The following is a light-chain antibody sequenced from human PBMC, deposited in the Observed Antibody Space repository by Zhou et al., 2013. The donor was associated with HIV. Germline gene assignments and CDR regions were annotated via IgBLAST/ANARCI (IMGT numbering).Light chain of an antibody. Sequence: DIQMTQSPSSLSASVGDRVTITCRASQSISSYLNWYQQKPGKAPKLLIYAASSLQSGVPSRFSGSGSGTDFTLTISCLQSEDFATYYCQHYYSYPFTFGPGTKVDIK. CDR1: QSISSY. V-gene: IGKV1-39*01. J-gene: IGKJ3*01. CDR2: AAS. CDR3: QHYYSYPFT.